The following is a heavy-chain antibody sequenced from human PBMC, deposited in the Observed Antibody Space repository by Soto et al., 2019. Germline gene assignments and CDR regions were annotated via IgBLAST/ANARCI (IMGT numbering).Heavy chain of an antibody. CDR1: GGSISSYY. D-gene: IGHD3-22*01. Sequence: SETLSLTCTVSGGSISSYYWSWIRQPPGKGLEWIGYIYYSGSTNYNPSLKSRVTISVDTSKSQFSLKLSSVTAADTAVYYCARDSEVYDSSGYYIHYFDYWGQGTLVTVSS. CDR3: ARDSEVYDSSGYYIHYFDY. J-gene: IGHJ4*02. V-gene: IGHV4-59*01. CDR2: IYYSGST.